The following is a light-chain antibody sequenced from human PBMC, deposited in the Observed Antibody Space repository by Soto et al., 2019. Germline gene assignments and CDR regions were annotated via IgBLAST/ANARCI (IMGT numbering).Light chain of an antibody. CDR2: GAS. CDR1: QSISTY. Sequence: DIQMTQSPSSLSASIGDRITITCRASQSISTYLNWYQQKPGKDPRLLIYGASTLQNGVPSRFSGSGSATDYTLTISTPQPEDFATYYCHQSFITPPLTFGGGTKVEMK. CDR3: HQSFITPPLT. V-gene: IGKV1-39*01. J-gene: IGKJ4*01.